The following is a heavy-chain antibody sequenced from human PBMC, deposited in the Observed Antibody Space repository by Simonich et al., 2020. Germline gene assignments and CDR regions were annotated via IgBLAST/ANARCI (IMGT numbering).Heavy chain of an antibody. CDR2: INPDSGGP. V-gene: IGHV1-2*06. CDR3: ARELKGVPVGWGSQIDI. CDR1: GYTFTGYY. D-gene: IGHD6-19*01. J-gene: IGHJ3*02. Sequence: QVQLVQSGAEVKKPGASVKVSCKASGYTFTGYYMHWVRQAPGQGLEGMGRINPDSGGPNYAQKVQGRVTMTRDTSISTAYMELSRLRSDYTAVYYCARELKGVPVGWGSQIDIWGQGTMVTVSS.